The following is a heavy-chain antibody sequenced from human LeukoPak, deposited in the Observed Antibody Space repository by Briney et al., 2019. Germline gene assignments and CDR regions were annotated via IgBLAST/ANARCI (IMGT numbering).Heavy chain of an antibody. CDR3: ARSWQPYYYYYMDV. V-gene: IGHV3-30*04. D-gene: IGHD6-13*01. CDR2: ISYDGSNK. CDR1: GFTFSSYA. J-gene: IGHJ6*03. Sequence: GGSLRLSWAASGFTFSSYAMHWVRQAPGKGLEWVAVISYDGSNKYYADSVKGRFTISRDNSKNTLYLQMNSLRAEDTAVYYCARSWQPYYYYYMDVWGKGTTVTVSS.